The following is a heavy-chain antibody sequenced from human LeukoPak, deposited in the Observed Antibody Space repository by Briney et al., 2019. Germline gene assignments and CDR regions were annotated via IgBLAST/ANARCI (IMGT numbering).Heavy chain of an antibody. CDR2: ISYDGSKK. D-gene: IGHD3-16*01. J-gene: IGHJ4*02. Sequence: GGSLRLSCAASGFTFSNYAMHWLRQTPGTGLEWVAVISYDGSKKLYADSVKGRFTISRDSSKNTVHLQMNSLGGEDTAVYYCGGDYVTPDVADYWGQGTLVTVSS. CDR1: GFTFSNYA. CDR3: GGDYVTPDVADY. V-gene: IGHV3-30-3*01.